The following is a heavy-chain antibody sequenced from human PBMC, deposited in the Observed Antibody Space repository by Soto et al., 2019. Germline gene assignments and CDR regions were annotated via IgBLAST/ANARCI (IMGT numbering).Heavy chain of an antibody. CDR2: IYYSGST. CDR1: GVSISSYY. Sequence: PSETLSLTCTVSGVSISSYYWSWIRHPPGKGLEWIGYIYYSGSTNYNPSLKSRVTISVDTSKNQFYLKLSSVTAADTAVYYCARDRSYSSGSYDRYYSYGMDVWGQGTTVTVSS. V-gene: IGHV4-59*01. J-gene: IGHJ6*02. D-gene: IGHD6-25*01. CDR3: ARDRSYSSGSYDRYYSYGMDV.